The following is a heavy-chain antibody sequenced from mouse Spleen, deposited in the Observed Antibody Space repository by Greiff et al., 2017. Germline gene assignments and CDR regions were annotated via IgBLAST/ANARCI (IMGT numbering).Heavy chain of an antibody. CDR2: INPSSGYT. D-gene: IGHD2-12*01. J-gene: IGHJ2*01. Sequence: QVQLQQSGAELARPGASVKMSCKASGYTFTSYTMHWVKQRPGQGLEWIGYINPSSGYTKYNQKFKDKATLTADKSSSTAYMQLSSLTSEDSAVYYCARCYSYYSYDLYFDYWGQGTTLTVSS. V-gene: IGHV1-4*01. CDR1: GYTFTSYT. CDR3: ARCYSYYSYDLYFDY.